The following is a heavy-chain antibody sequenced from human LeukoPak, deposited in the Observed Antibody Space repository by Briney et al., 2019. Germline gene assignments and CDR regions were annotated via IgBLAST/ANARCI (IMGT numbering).Heavy chain of an antibody. Sequence: PGGSLRLSCAASGFTLSNYWMSWVRQAPGKGLEWVANIKQDGSEKYYVDSLKGRFTISRDNAKNSLYLQMNSLRAEDTAVYYCARDPRALAVAIDYWGQGTLVTVSS. CDR2: IKQDGSEK. V-gene: IGHV3-7*01. D-gene: IGHD6-19*01. CDR3: ARDPRALAVAIDY. CDR1: GFTLSNYW. J-gene: IGHJ4*02.